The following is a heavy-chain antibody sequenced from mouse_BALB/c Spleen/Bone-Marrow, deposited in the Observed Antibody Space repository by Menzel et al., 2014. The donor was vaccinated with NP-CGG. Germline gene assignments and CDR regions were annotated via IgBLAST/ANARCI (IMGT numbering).Heavy chain of an antibody. CDR1: GFNIKDTY. V-gene: IGHV14-3*02. Sequence: EGKLMESGAELVKPGASVKLSCTASGFNIKDTYMHWGRRRPEQGLEGIGRMDPANGNTKYDPKFQGKATITADTSSNTAYLQLSSLTSEDTAVYYCARWEYYAMDYWGQGTSVTVSS. J-gene: IGHJ4*01. CDR2: MDPANGNT. D-gene: IGHD4-1*01. CDR3: ARWEYYAMDY.